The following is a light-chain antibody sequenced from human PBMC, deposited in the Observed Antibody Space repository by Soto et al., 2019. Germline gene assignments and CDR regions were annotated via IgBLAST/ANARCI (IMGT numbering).Light chain of an antibody. V-gene: IGLV2-14*01. J-gene: IGLJ1*01. CDR2: EVS. CDR3: SSYTSTTTPV. Sequence: QSVLTQPAAVSGSPGQSITISCTGASSEGGSYKYVSWYQQHPDKAPTLMIYEVSNPPSRVSNRFSGSKSGNTASVTISGPLAEDEADYYCSSYTSTTTPVLGTWPKVTV. CDR1: SSEGGSYKY.